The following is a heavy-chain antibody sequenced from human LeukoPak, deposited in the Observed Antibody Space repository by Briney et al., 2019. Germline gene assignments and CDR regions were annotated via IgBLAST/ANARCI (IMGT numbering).Heavy chain of an antibody. Sequence: QAGGSLRLSCAASGFTFSSFAMAWVRQSPGKGLEWVSGIYAGGGSKYYADSVRGRFTISRDNARDMVLLQMNSLRGDDTAVYFCAKDLTSGDGKWEFDSWGQGTLVTVA. CDR1: GFTFSSFA. CDR3: AKDLTSGDGKWEFDS. CDR2: IYAGGGSK. V-gene: IGHV3-23*01. J-gene: IGHJ5*01. D-gene: IGHD3-9*01.